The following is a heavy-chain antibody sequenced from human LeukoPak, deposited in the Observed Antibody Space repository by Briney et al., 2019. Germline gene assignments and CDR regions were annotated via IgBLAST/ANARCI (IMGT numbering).Heavy chain of an antibody. CDR2: IWYDGSNK. CDR1: GFTFSSYG. D-gene: IGHD3-9*01. J-gene: IGHJ6*02. Sequence: GGSLRLSCAASGFTFSSYGMHWVRQAPGKGLEWVAVIWYDGSNKYCADSVKGRFTISRDNSKNTLYLQMNSLRAEDTAVYYCARGLSSYDILTGSNYGMDVWGQGTTVTVSS. V-gene: IGHV3-33*01. CDR3: ARGLSSYDILTGSNYGMDV.